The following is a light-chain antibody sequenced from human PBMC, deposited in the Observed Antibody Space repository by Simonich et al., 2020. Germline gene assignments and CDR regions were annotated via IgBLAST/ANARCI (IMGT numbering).Light chain of an antibody. CDR1: QSVLYSSNHKNY. CDR3: QQYYSTPYT. CDR2: LAS. V-gene: IGKV4-1*01. J-gene: IGKJ2*01. Sequence: DIVMTQSPDSLAVSLGERATINCKSSQSVLYSSNHKNYLSWYQQKPGQPPKLLIYLASTRESGVPDRFSGGGSGTDFTLTISSLQAEDVAVYYCQQYYSTPYTFGQGTKLEIK.